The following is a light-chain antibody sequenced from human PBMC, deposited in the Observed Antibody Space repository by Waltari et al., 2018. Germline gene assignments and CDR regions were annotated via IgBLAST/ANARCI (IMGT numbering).Light chain of an antibody. V-gene: IGLV1-47*01. Sequence: QSVLTQPPSASGTPGQRVTISCSGRSSNIGRNYVYWYQQRSGTAPKLLIYRNNQRPSGVPDRFSGSKSGTSASLAISGLQAEDEADYYCSSYTSSSTFVFGIGTKVTVL. CDR1: SSNIGRNY. CDR2: RNN. J-gene: IGLJ1*01. CDR3: SSYTSSSTFV.